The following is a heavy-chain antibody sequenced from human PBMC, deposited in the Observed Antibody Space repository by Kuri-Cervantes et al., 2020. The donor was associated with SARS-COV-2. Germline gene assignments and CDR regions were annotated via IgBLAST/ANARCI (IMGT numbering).Heavy chain of an antibody. J-gene: IGHJ4*02. V-gene: IGHV3-23*01. CDR1: GFTFDSYG. D-gene: IGHD2-2*01. CDR3: AKGEYCSGSSCYREGVPLFDY. Sequence: GESLKISCEASGFTFDSYGMSWVRQAPGKGLEWVSGISGSGNSRYYADSVKGRFTVSRDNSKNTLYMLINSLRAEDTAVYYCAKGEYCSGSSCYREGVPLFDYWGQGTLVTVSS. CDR2: ISGSGNSR.